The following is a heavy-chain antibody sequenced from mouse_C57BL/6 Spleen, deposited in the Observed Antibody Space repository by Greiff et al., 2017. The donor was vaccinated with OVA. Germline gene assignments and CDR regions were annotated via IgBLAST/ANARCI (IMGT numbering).Heavy chain of an antibody. Sequence: VHLVESGPELVKPGASVKISCKASGYAFSSSWMNWVKQRPGKGLEWIGRIYPGDGDTNYNGKFKGKATLTADKSSSTAYMQLSSLTSEDSAVYFCARYPYYYGSSQYYFDYWGQGTTLTVSS. CDR1: GYAFSSSW. J-gene: IGHJ2*01. D-gene: IGHD1-1*01. CDR2: IYPGDGDT. CDR3: ARYPYYYGSSQYYFDY. V-gene: IGHV1-82*01.